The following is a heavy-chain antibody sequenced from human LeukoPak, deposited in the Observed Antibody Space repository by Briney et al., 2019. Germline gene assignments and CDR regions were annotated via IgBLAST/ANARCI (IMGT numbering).Heavy chain of an antibody. Sequence: GGSLRLSCAASGFTFSSYEMNWVRQAPGKGLEWVSYISSSGSTIYYADSVKGRFTISRDNAKNSLYLQMNSLRAEDTAVYYCARTHSSGWPYYYYYGMDVWGQGTTVTVSS. J-gene: IGHJ6*02. V-gene: IGHV3-48*03. CDR1: GFTFSSYE. CDR3: ARTHSSGWPYYYYYGMDV. D-gene: IGHD6-19*01. CDR2: ISSSGSTI.